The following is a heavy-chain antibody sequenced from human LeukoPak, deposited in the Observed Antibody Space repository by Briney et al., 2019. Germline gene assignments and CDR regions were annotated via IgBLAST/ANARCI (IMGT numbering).Heavy chain of an antibody. J-gene: IGHJ4*02. CDR3: AWGSVFDY. CDR1: GFTVSSNY. CDR2: IYSSGIT. D-gene: IGHD3-16*01. V-gene: IGHV3-53*01. Sequence: PGGSLRLSCAASGFTVSSNYMSWVRQATGKGLEWVSVIYSSGITYYADSVKGRFTISRDNSKNTLYLQMNSLRAEDTAVYYCAWGSVFDYWGQGTLVTVSS.